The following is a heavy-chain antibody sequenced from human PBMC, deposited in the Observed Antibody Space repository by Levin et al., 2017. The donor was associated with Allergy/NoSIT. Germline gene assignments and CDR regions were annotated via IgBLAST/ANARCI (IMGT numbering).Heavy chain of an antibody. Sequence: PGGSLRLSCAASGFTFSSYSMNWVRQAPGKGLEWVSSISSSSSYIYYADSVKGRFTISRDNAKNSLYLQMNSLRAEDTAVYYCARSKYYYDSSGYYGKIYYYYGMDVWGQGTTVTVSS. J-gene: IGHJ6*02. D-gene: IGHD3-22*01. V-gene: IGHV3-21*01. CDR3: ARSKYYYDSSGYYGKIYYYYGMDV. CDR1: GFTFSSYS. CDR2: ISSSSSYI.